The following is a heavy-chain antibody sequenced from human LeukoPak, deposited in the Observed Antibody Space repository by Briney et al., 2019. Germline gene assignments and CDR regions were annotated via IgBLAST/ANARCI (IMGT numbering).Heavy chain of an antibody. D-gene: IGHD6-19*01. V-gene: IGHV2-70*01. CDR3: ARTQYSSGWIPFDY. J-gene: IGHJ4*02. Sequence: TLSLTCTVSGGSDSSGGYYWSWIRQPPGKALEWLALIDWDDDKYYSTSLKTRLTISKDTSKNQVVLTMTNMDPVDTATYYCARTQYSSGWIPFDYWGQGTLVTVSS. CDR1: GGSDSSGGYY. CDR2: IDWDDDK.